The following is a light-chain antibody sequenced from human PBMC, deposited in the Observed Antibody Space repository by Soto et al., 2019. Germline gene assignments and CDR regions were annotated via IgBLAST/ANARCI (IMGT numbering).Light chain of an antibody. CDR2: GAS. Sequence: EIVLTQSPGTLSLSPGERASLSCRASQSVRSSSLAWYQQKPGQPPRLLIYGASSRATGIPDRFSGSGSGTDFTLTISRLEPEDFAVYFCQQYGDSPETDRWTFGPGTKGEIK. V-gene: IGKV3-20*01. CDR1: QSVRSSS. J-gene: IGKJ1*01. CDR3: QQYGDSPETDRWT.